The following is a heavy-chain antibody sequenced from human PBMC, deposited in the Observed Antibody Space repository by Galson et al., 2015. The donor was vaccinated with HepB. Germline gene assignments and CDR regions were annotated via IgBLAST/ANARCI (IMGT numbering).Heavy chain of an antibody. CDR3: ARNPASYDYYNMDV. D-gene: IGHD2-21*01. J-gene: IGHJ6*02. V-gene: IGHV3-48*01. CDR2: ISPGGAK. Sequence: SLRLSCAASGFSFVSHSMNWVRHSPGKGLEWLAYISPGGAKYYADSARGRFTISRENVKKSMYLHMSSLRVEDTAVYYCARNPASYDYYNMDVWGQGTTVTVSS. CDR1: GFSFVSHS.